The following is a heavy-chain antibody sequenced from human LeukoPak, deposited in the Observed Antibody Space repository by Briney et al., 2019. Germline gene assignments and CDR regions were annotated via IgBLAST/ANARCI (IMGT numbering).Heavy chain of an antibody. J-gene: IGHJ4*02. Sequence: PSETLSLTCSVSGGSIRSYFWSWIRQPAGKGLEWIGRIYTSGSNDYNPSLRSRVSMSVDTSRNQFSLKLTSVTAADTAVYYCARESKSYDGSGYYHDYWGQGTLVAVS. D-gene: IGHD3-22*01. CDR1: GGSIRSYF. CDR3: ARESKSYDGSGYYHDY. V-gene: IGHV4-4*07. CDR2: IYTSGSN.